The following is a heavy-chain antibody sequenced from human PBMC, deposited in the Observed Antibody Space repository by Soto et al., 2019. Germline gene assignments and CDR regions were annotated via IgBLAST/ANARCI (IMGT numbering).Heavy chain of an antibody. Sequence: SETLSLTCTVSGGSISSYYWSWIRQPPGKGLEWIGYIYYSGSTNYNPSLKSRVTISVDTSKNQFSLKLSSVTAADTAVYYCAREAFGYNWFDPWGQGTLVTVSS. CDR1: GGSISSYY. D-gene: IGHD3-10*01. CDR3: AREAFGYNWFDP. J-gene: IGHJ5*02. CDR2: IYYSGST. V-gene: IGHV4-59*01.